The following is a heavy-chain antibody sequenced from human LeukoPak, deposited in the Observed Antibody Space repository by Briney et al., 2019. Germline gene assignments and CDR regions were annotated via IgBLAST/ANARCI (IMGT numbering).Heavy chain of an antibody. CDR1: GYTFTSYG. J-gene: IGHJ4*01. Sequence: ASVRVSCKASGYTFTSYGLSWVRQAPGQGLEWMGWISAYNGDTKYAEKFQDRLTVTTDASTNTTYMELGSLRSDDTAVFYCAGGRLPYGYFDSWGQGTLVTVSS. CDR3: AGGRLPYGYFDS. D-gene: IGHD2-2*03. V-gene: IGHV1-18*01. CDR2: ISAYNGDT.